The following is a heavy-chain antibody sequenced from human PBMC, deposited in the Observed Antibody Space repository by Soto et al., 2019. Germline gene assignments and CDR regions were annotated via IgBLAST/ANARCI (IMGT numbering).Heavy chain of an antibody. CDR2: IDYSGTT. Sequence: PSETLSLTCTVSGGSISSSSYHWGWIRQPPGKGPEWIGSIDYSGTTFYNASLNSRVTISADTSKNQFSLKLSSVTAADTALYYCARRTNTAGGWFDSWGQGALVTVS. CDR3: ARRTNTAGGWFDS. CDR1: GGSISSSSYH. J-gene: IGHJ5*01. D-gene: IGHD6-13*01. V-gene: IGHV4-39*01.